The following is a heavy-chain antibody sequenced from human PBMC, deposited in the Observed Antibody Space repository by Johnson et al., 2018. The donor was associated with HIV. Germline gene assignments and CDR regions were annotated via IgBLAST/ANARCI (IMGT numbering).Heavy chain of an antibody. V-gene: IGHV3-66*01. CDR3: ARDRGPVYGSSSSPFDAFDI. Sequence: VQLVESGGGVVRSGGSLTLSCAAPGFSVSSYYMTWVRQAPGQGLDWVSVISSGGDTYYADSVRGRFSISIDNCTNNLYLQMNSLRAEDTAVYYCARDRGPVYGSSSSPFDAFDIWGQGTMVTVSS. J-gene: IGHJ3*02. CDR1: GFSVSSYY. CDR2: ISSGGDT. D-gene: IGHD6-6*01.